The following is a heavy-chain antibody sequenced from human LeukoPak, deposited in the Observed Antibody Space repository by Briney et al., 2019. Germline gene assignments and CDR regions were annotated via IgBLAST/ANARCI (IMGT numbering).Heavy chain of an antibody. J-gene: IGHJ4*02. V-gene: IGHV1-18*01. CDR3: AVYDSSGYPFDY. CDR2: ISAYNGNT. Sequence: ASVKVSCKASGYTFTGYYMHWVRQAPGQGLEWMGWISAYNGNTNYAQKLQGRVTMTTDTSTSTAYMELRSLRSDDTAVYYCAVYDSSGYPFDYWGQGTLVTVSS. CDR1: GYTFTGYY. D-gene: IGHD3-22*01.